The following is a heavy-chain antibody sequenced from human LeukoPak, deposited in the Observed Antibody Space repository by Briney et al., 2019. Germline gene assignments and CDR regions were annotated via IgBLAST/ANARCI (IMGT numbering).Heavy chain of an antibody. J-gene: IGHJ4*02. D-gene: IGHD2-15*01. Sequence: GGSLRLSCAASGFTFISYAMHWVRQAPGKGLEWVSSISSSSSYIYYADSVKGRFTISRDNAKNSLYLQMNSLRAEDTAVYYCARGGYCSGGSCPYYFDYWGQGTLVTVSS. CDR3: ARGGYCSGGSCPYYFDY. CDR2: ISSSSSYI. CDR1: GFTFISYA. V-gene: IGHV3-21*01.